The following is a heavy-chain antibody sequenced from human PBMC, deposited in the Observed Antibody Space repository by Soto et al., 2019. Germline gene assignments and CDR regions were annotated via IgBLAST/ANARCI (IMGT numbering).Heavy chain of an antibody. CDR3: ARQPESTSYFDY. J-gene: IGHJ4*02. V-gene: IGHV4-39*01. CDR2: VYQSGTT. Sequence: QLQLQESGPGLVRSSETLSLTCSVSGASISTSSDLWGWIRQAPGKGLGWIGNVYQSGTTRLNPSLKSRVSIFVDRSKNQFSLELNSATAADRAVYYCARQPESTSYFDYWGQGILVTVSS. CDR1: GASISTSSDL. D-gene: IGHD2-2*01.